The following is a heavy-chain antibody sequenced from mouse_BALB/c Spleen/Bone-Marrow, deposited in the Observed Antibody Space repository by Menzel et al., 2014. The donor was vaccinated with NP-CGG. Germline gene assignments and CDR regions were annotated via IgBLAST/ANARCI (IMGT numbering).Heavy chain of an antibody. J-gene: IGHJ2*01. Sequence: EVMLVESGGGLVQPGGSLKLSCAASGFTFSSFVMSWVRQIPEKRLEWVASISSGGSMYYSDSVKGRFIISRDNARNILYLQMSSLRSEDTAMYYCARYYYGSSLFDYWGQGTTLTVSS. D-gene: IGHD1-1*01. CDR3: ARYYYGSSLFDY. V-gene: IGHV5-6-5*01. CDR1: GFTFSSFV. CDR2: ISSGGSM.